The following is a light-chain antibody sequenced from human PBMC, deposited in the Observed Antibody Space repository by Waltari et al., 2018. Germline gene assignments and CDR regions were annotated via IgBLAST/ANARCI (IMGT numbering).Light chain of an antibody. V-gene: IGLV2-23*03. Sequence: QSALTQPASVSGSPGQSITMSCTGASSGVGTFNLVSWYQQHPGKAPKLIIYEGNERPSGVSNRVSGSKSGNTASRTISGLQAEDEAYYYCCSYAGGSTFVVFGGGTKLTVL. CDR1: SSGVGTFNL. CDR3: CSYAGGSTFVV. J-gene: IGLJ2*01. CDR2: EGN.